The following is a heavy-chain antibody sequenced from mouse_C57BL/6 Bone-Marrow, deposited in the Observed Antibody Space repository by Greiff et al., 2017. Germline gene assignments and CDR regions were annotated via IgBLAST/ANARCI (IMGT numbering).Heavy chain of an antibody. CDR1: GYTFTSYW. CDR2: IDPSDSYT. D-gene: IGHD1-1*01. CDR3: ARDDCGSRWYCDV. V-gene: IGHV1-50*01. Sequence: QVHVKQPGAELVKPGASVKLSCKASGYTFTSYWMQWVKQRPGQGLEWIGEIDPSDSYTNYNQKFKGKATLTVDTSSSTAYMQLSSLTSEDSAVYACARDDCGSRWYCDVWGTGTTVTVSS. J-gene: IGHJ1*03.